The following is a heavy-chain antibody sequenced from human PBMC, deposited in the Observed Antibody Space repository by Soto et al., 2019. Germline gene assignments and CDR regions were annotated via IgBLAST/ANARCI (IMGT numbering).Heavy chain of an antibody. V-gene: IGHV1-8*02. J-gene: IGHJ4*02. D-gene: IGHD4-17*01. CDR2: MNPKSGNT. Sequence: ASVKVSCKASGYTFTNYDINWVRQATGQGLEWMGWMNPKSGNTGYAQQFQGRVNMTRSTSISTAYMELSSLRSEDTAVYYCVRVYGEIDYWGPGTLVTV. CDR3: VRVYGEIDY. CDR1: GYTFTNYD.